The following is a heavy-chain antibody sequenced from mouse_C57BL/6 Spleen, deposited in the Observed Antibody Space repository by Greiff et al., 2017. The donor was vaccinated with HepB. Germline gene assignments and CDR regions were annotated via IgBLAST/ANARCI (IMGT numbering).Heavy chain of an antibody. CDR3: ARSWNYAMDY. J-gene: IGHJ4*01. V-gene: IGHV1-82*01. CDR2: IYPGDGDT. CDR1: GYAFSSSW. Sequence: VQLQQSGPELVKPGASVKISCKASGYAFSSSWMNWVKQRPGKGLEWIGRIYPGDGDTNYNGKFKGKATLTADKSSSTAYMQLSSLTSEDSAVYCCARSWNYAMDYWGQGTSVTVSS.